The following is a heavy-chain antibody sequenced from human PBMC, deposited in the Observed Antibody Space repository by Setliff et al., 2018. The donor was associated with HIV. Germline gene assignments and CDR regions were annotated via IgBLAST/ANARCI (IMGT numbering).Heavy chain of an antibody. V-gene: IGHV4-59*01. CDR1: GGSISSYY. D-gene: IGHD2-2*01. CDR2: IYYSGST. J-gene: IGHJ6*03. CDR3: ARGRRSTSSYYYYYYMDV. Sequence: SETLSLTCTVSGGSISSYYWSWIRQPPGKGLEWIGYIYYSGSTNYNPSLKSRVTISVDTSKNQFSLKLSSETAADTAVYYCARGRRSTSSYYYYYYMDVWGKGTTVTVSS.